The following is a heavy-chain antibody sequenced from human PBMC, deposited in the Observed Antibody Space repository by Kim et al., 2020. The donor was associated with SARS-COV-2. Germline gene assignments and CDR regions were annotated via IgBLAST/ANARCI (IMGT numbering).Heavy chain of an antibody. Sequence: PSLKGRVTLSVDTSKNQFSLKLSSVTAADTAVYYCARRSTVFGVVIPFDYWGQGTLVTVSS. J-gene: IGHJ4*02. V-gene: IGHV4-34*01. D-gene: IGHD3-3*01. CDR3: ARRSTVFGVVIPFDY.